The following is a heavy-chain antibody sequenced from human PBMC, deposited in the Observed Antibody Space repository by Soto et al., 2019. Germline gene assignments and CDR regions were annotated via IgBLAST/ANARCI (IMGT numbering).Heavy chain of an antibody. CDR1: GFTFSGSA. V-gene: IGHV3-73*01. D-gene: IGHD3-3*01. CDR3: TPSSGYDFWSGYYYYYGMDV. CDR2: IRSKANSYAT. Sequence: PGGSLRLSCAASGFTFSGSAMHWVRQASGKGLEWVGRIRSKANSYATAYAASVKGRFTISRDDSKDTAYLQMNSLKTEDTAVYYCTPSSGYDFWSGYYYYYGMDVWGQGTTVTVS. J-gene: IGHJ6*02.